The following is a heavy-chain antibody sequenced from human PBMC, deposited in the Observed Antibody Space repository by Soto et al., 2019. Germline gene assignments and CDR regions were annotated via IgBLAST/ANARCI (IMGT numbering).Heavy chain of an antibody. Sequence: QITLKESGPTLVKPTQTLTLTCTFSGFSLSTSGVGVGWIRQPPGKALQWLALIYWDDDKRYSPSLKSRLTNTKDTAKNQVVLTMTNMDPVDTATYYWAHSATARYSSSSGNAFDIWGQGTMVTVSS. CDR1: GFSLSTSGVG. V-gene: IGHV2-5*02. D-gene: IGHD6-6*01. J-gene: IGHJ3*02. CDR3: AHSATARYSSSSGNAFDI. CDR2: IYWDDDK.